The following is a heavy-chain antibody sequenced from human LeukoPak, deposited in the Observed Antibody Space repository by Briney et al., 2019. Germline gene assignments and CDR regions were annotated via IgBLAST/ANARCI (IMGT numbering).Heavy chain of an antibody. D-gene: IGHD3-9*01. V-gene: IGHV3-23*01. J-gene: IGHJ6*02. CDR2: ISGSGGST. Sequence: PGGSLRLSCAASGFTFSSYAMSWVRQAPGKGLEWVSAISGSGGSTCYADSVKGRFTISRDNSKNTLYLQMNSLRAEDTAVYYCAKTPRTTYYDILTGYYRDYYYGMDVWGQGTTVTVSS. CDR3: AKTPRTTYYDILTGYYRDYYYGMDV. CDR1: GFTFSSYA.